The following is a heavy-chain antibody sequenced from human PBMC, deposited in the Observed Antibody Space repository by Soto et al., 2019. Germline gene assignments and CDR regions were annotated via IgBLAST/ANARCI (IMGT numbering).Heavy chain of an antibody. CDR3: ARVLAAHPVFAFDI. V-gene: IGHV2-5*01. CDR2: IYWSGDE. Sequence: QGTLKESGPTLVKPTQTLTLTCSFSGFSLSTSGVGVGWIRQPPGKALEWLAHIYWSGDEHYRPSLKSRLSINKDTSENQVVLTRTNLDPVDTATYYCARVLAAHPVFAFDIWGQGTIVTVSS. J-gene: IGHJ3*02. D-gene: IGHD6-6*01. CDR1: GFSLSTSGVG.